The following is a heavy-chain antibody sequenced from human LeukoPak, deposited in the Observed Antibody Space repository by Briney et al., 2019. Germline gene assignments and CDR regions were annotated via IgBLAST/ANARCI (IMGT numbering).Heavy chain of an antibody. Sequence: QPGGSLRLSCAASGFTFSSYAMSWVRQAPGKGLEWVSAISGSGGSTYYADSVKGRFTISRDNSKNTLYLQMNSLRAEDTAVYYCAKGPYCSSTSCYGFDYWGQGTLVTVSS. CDR2: ISGSGGST. D-gene: IGHD2-2*01. CDR1: GFTFSSYA. V-gene: IGHV3-23*01. J-gene: IGHJ4*02. CDR3: AKGPYCSSTSCYGFDY.